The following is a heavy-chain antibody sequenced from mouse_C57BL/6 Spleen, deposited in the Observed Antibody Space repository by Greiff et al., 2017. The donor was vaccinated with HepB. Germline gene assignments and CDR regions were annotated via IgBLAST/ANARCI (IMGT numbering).Heavy chain of an antibody. V-gene: IGHV8-8*01. Sequence: QVTLKVCGPGILQPSQTLSLTCSFSGFSLSTFGMGVGWIRQPSGKGLEWLAHIWWDDDKYYNPALKSRLTISKDTSKNQVFLRIANVETADTATYDCARIGGSRRGRDAMDYWGQGTSVTVSS. CDR2: IWWDDDK. J-gene: IGHJ4*01. CDR3: ARIGGSRRGRDAMDY. CDR1: GFSLSTFGMG. D-gene: IGHD1-1*01.